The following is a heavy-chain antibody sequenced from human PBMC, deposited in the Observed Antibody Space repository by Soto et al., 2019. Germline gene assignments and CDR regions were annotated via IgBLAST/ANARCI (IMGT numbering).Heavy chain of an antibody. J-gene: IGHJ5*02. Sequence: PGGSLRLSCAASGFTFSSYGMHWVRQAPGKGLEWVAVIWYDGSNKYYADSVKGRFTISRDNSKNTLYLQMNSLRAEDTAVYYCAKGPYSSSSIVLDPWGQGTLVTVSS. CDR1: GFTFSSYG. CDR3: AKGPYSSSSIVLDP. CDR2: IWYDGSNK. D-gene: IGHD6-6*01. V-gene: IGHV3-30*02.